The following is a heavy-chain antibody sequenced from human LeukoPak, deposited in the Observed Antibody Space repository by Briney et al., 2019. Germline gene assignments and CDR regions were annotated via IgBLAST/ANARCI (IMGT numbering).Heavy chain of an antibody. CDR1: GFTFSSYD. CDR2: IGTAGDT. V-gene: IGHV3-13*01. CDR3: ARETDSTLFDY. Sequence: GGSLRLSCAASGFTFSSYDMHWVRQATGKGLEWVSAIGTAGDTYYPGSVKGRFTISRDNAKNSLYLQMNSLRAEDTAVYYCARETDSTLFDYWGQGTLVTVSS. D-gene: IGHD2-2*01. J-gene: IGHJ4*02.